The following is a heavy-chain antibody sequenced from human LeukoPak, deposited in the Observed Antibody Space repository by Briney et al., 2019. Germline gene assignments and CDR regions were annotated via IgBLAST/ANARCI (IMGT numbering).Heavy chain of an antibody. J-gene: IGHJ4*02. D-gene: IGHD4-17*01. CDR1: GYTFTGYY. V-gene: IGHV1-2*02. CDR2: INPNSGGT. Sequence: ASVKVSCKASGYTFTGYYMHWVRQAPGQGLEWMGWINPNSGGTNHAQKFQGRVTMTRDTSISTAYMELSRLRSDDTAVYYCARDDGDYAGEDYWGQGTLVTVSS. CDR3: ARDDGDYAGEDY.